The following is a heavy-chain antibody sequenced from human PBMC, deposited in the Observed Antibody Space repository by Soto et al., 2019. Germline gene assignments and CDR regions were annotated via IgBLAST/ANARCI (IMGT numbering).Heavy chain of an antibody. CDR3: ARVWWYSSSSRLYYFDY. CDR1: GGTFSSYA. Sequence: QVQLVQSGAEVKKPGSSVKVSCKASGGTFSSYAISWVRQAPGQGLEWMGGIIPIFGTANYAQKFQGRVTITADESTSTAYMELSSLRSGDTAVYYCARVWWYSSSSRLYYFDYWGQGTLVTVSS. J-gene: IGHJ4*02. D-gene: IGHD6-6*01. CDR2: IIPIFGTA. V-gene: IGHV1-69*01.